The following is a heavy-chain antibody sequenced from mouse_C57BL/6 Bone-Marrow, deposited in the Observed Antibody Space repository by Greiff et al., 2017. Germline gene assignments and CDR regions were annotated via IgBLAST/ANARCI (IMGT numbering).Heavy chain of an antibody. J-gene: IGHJ2*01. Sequence: VQLKESGGGLVQPGGSLKLSCAASGFTLSDYYMYWVRQTPEKRLEWVAYISNGGGSTYYPDTVKGRFTISRDNAKNTLYLQMSRLKSEDTAMYYCARSDLLWSYYFDYWGQGTTLTVSS. CDR1: GFTLSDYY. V-gene: IGHV5-12*01. CDR3: ARSDLLWSYYFDY. CDR2: ISNGGGST. D-gene: IGHD2-1*01.